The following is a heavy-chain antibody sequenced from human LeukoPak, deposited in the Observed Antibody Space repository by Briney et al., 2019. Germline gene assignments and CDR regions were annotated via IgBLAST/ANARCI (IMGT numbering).Heavy chain of an antibody. CDR2: IYHTGST. J-gene: IGHJ4*02. CDR1: GSSISSGYY. D-gene: IGHD3-22*01. Sequence: SETLSLTCAVTGSSISSGYYWGWIRQPPGKGLEWIGSIYHTGSTYYNPSLKSRVTISVDTSKNRFSLKLSSVTAADTAVYYCAGQHDSNGYYFYWGQGILVTVSS. CDR3: AGQHDSNGYYFY. V-gene: IGHV4-38-2*01.